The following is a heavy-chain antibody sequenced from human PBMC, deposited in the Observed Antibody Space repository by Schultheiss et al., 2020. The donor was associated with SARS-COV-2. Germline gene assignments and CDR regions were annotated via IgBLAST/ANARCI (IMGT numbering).Heavy chain of an antibody. CDR1: GGSISGGDYY. V-gene: IGHV4-31*03. Sequence: SQTLSLTCTVSGGSISGGDYYWSWIRQHPGKGLEWIGYIYYSGSTYYNPSLKSRVTISVDTSKNQFSLKLSSVTAADTAVYYCASLDGYYLPSDWGQGTLVTVSS. D-gene: IGHD5-24*01. CDR2: IYYSGST. CDR3: ASLDGYYLPSD. J-gene: IGHJ4*02.